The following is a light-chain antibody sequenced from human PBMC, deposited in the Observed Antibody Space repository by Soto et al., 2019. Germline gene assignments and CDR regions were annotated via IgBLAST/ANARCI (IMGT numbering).Light chain of an antibody. CDR3: AAWDDVLSGPV. V-gene: IGLV1-47*01. CDR2: RSN. Sequence: QSVLTQPTSVSVTPGQRVTISCSGNSTSVGANYVSWYQQFPGMAPKLLTYRSNQRPSGVPDRFSGSSSGTSASLDLRGLRSEAEADYHCAAWDDVLSGPVFGRGTKLTVL. J-gene: IGLJ3*02. CDR1: STSVGANY.